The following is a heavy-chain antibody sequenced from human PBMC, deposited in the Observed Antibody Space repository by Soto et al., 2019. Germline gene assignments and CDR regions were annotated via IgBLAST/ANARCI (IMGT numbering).Heavy chain of an antibody. Sequence: GESLNISCKGSGYSFTSYWIGWVRQMPGKGLEWMGIIYPGDSDTRYSPSFQGQVTISADKSISTAYLQWSSLKASDTAMYYCARIARVLRPITYFDYWGQGTLVTVSS. V-gene: IGHV5-51*01. D-gene: IGHD3-16*01. J-gene: IGHJ4*02. CDR1: GYSFTSYW. CDR2: IYPGDSDT. CDR3: ARIARVLRPITYFDY.